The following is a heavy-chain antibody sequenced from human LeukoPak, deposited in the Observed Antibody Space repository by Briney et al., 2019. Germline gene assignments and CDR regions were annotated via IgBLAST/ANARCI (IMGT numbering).Heavy chain of an antibody. CDR3: ARAWATVTAFDY. D-gene: IGHD4-17*01. V-gene: IGHV3-48*03. CDR1: GFTFSSYE. J-gene: IGHJ4*02. CDR2: ISSSGSTI. Sequence: GGSLRLSCAASGFTFSSYEMNWVRQAPGKGLEWVSYISSSGSTIYYADSVKGRFTISRDNAKNSLYLQMNSLRAEDTAVYYCARAWATVTAFDYWGQGTLVTVSS.